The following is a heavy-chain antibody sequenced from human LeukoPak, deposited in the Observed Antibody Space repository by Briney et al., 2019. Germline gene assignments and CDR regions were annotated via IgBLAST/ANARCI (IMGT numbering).Heavy chain of an antibody. CDR1: GFHFSSYG. V-gene: IGHV3-30*03. D-gene: IGHD2-15*01. CDR2: ISHEGSSA. Sequence: GRSLRLSCAASGFHFSSYGMHWVRQAPGKGLEWVADISHEGSSAFYADSMEGRFTISRDQLKNTLYLQMHSLRAEDTAVYYCVRDNPRCCGVVPVNIDDFWGQGTLVTVSS. J-gene: IGHJ4*02. CDR3: VRDNPRCCGVVPVNIDDF.